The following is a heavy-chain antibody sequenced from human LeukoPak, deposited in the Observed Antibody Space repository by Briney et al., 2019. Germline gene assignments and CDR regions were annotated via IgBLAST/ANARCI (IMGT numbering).Heavy chain of an antibody. V-gene: IGHV4-34*01. Sequence: SATLSLTCAVSGGSFSGYYWSWIRHPPGKGLEGIGEINHSGSTNYNPSLKSRVTISVDTSKNQFSVKLSSGTAADTAVYYCARYYGLSDDWRQGTLVTVSS. D-gene: IGHD4-17*01. J-gene: IGHJ4*02. CDR2: INHSGST. CDR1: GGSFSGYY. CDR3: ARYYGLSDD.